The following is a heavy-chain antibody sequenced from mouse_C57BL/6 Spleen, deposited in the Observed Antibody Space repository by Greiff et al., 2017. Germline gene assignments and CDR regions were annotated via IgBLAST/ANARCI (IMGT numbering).Heavy chain of an antibody. D-gene: IGHD4-1*01. Sequence: QVQLQQPGAELVRPGSSVTLSCTASGYTFTSYWMHWVKQRPIQGLEWIGNIDPSDSETHYNQKFKNKATLTVDKSSSTAYMQLSRLTSEDSAVYYCAREGTGTGFDYWGQGTTLTVSS. V-gene: IGHV1-52*01. CDR1: GYTFTSYW. CDR3: AREGTGTGFDY. CDR2: IDPSDSET. J-gene: IGHJ2*01.